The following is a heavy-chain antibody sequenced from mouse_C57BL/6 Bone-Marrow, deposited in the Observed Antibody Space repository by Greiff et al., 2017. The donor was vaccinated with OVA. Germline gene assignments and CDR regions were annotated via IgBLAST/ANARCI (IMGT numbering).Heavy chain of an antibody. CDR1: GYTFTDYY. CDR2: INPNNGGT. J-gene: IGHJ4*01. CDR3: ARRGLNWDYAMDD. D-gene: IGHD4-1*01. V-gene: IGHV1-26*01. Sequence: EVQLQQSGPELVKPGASVKISCKASGYTFTDYYMNWVKQSHGKSLEWIGDINPNNGGTSYNQKFKGKATLTVDKSSSTAHMELSSLTSDDYAVYYCARRGLNWDYAMDDWGQGTSVTVSS.